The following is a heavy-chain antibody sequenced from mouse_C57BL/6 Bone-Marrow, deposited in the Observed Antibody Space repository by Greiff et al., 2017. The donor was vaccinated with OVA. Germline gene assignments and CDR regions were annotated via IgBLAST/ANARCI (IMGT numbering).Heavy chain of an antibody. Sequence: EVQLQQSGAELVRPGASVKLSCTASGFNIKDYYMHWVKQRPEQGLEWIGRIDPEDGDTEYAPKFQGKATMTADTSSNTAYLQLSSLTSEDTAVDYCTTSFITTVVADYWGQGTTLTVSS. D-gene: IGHD1-1*01. CDR3: TTSFITTVVADY. V-gene: IGHV14-1*01. CDR1: GFNIKDYY. J-gene: IGHJ2*01. CDR2: IDPEDGDT.